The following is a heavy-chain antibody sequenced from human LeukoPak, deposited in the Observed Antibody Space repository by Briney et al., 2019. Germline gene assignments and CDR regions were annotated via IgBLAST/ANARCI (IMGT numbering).Heavy chain of an antibody. D-gene: IGHD4-23*01. Sequence: SETLSLTCTVPGGSISSYYWSWIRQPPGKGLEWIGYIYYSGSTNYNPSLKSRVTISVDTSKNQFSLKLSSVTAADTAVYYCATYGGNPFDYWGQGTLVTVSS. V-gene: IGHV4-59*01. CDR1: GGSISSYY. CDR3: ATYGGNPFDY. J-gene: IGHJ4*02. CDR2: IYYSGST.